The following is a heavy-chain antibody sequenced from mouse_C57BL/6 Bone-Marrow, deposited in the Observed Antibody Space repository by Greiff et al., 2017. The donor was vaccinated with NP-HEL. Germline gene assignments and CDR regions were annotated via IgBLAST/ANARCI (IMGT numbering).Heavy chain of an antibody. CDR1: GYTFTSYW. Sequence: QVHVKQPGAELVKPGASVKMSCKASGYTFTSYWITWVKQRPGQGLEWIGDIYPGSGSTNYNEKFKSKATLTVDTSSSTAYMQLSSLTSEDSAVYYCARRDYGYDAMDYWGQGTSVTVSS. CDR2: IYPGSGST. CDR3: ARRDYGYDAMDY. D-gene: IGHD1-1*02. J-gene: IGHJ4*01. V-gene: IGHV1-55*01.